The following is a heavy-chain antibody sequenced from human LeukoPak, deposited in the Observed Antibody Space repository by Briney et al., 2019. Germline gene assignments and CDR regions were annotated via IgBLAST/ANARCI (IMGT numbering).Heavy chain of an antibody. CDR1: GFTFSRYA. D-gene: IGHD3-3*01. CDR3: ARDLLEWYFDY. V-gene: IGHV3-64*04. J-gene: IGHJ4*02. Sequence: PGGSLRLSCSASGFTFSRYAMHWVRQAPGKGLEYVSAISSNGGSTYYADSVKGRFTISRDNSKNTLYLQMNSLRAEDTAVYYCARDLLEWYFDYWGQGTLVAVSS. CDR2: ISSNGGST.